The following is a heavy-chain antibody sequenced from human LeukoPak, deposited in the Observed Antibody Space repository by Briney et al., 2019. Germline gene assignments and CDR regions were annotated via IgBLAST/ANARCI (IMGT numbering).Heavy chain of an antibody. J-gene: IGHJ6*03. Sequence: ASVKVSCKVSGYTLTELSMHWVRQAPGKGLEWMGGFDPEDGKRIYAQKVQGRVTMTEDTSTDTAYMELSSLRSEDTAVYYCATVGRGMYYYYHMDVWGKGTTVTVSS. V-gene: IGHV1-24*01. CDR1: GYTLTELS. CDR3: ATVGRGMYYYYHMDV. CDR2: FDPEDGKR.